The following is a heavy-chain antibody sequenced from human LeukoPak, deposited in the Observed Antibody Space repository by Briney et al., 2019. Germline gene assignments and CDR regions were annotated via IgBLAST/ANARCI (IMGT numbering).Heavy chain of an antibody. CDR2: ISYDGSNK. V-gene: IGHV3-30-3*01. CDR1: GFTFSSYA. CDR3: ARVFELAAAGTDY. D-gene: IGHD6-13*01. Sequence: GRSLRLSCAASGFTFSSYAMHWVRQAPGKGLEWVAVISYDGSNKYYADSVKGRFTISRDNSKNTLYLQMNNLRAEDTAVYCCARVFELAAAGTDYWGQGTLVTVSS. J-gene: IGHJ4*02.